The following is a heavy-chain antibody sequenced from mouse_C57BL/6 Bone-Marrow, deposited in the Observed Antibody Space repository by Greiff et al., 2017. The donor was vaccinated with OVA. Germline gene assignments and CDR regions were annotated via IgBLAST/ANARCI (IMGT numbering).Heavy chain of an antibody. CDR2: ISSGGSYT. Sequence: DVKLVESGGDLVKPGGSLKLSCAASGFTFSSYGMSWVRQTPDKRLEWVATISSGGSYTYYPDSVKGRFTISRDNAKNTLYLQMSSLKSEDTAMYYCARHPVVATGAMDYWGQGTSVTVSS. CDR3: ARHPVVATGAMDY. CDR1: GFTFSSYG. D-gene: IGHD1-1*01. J-gene: IGHJ4*01. V-gene: IGHV5-6*02.